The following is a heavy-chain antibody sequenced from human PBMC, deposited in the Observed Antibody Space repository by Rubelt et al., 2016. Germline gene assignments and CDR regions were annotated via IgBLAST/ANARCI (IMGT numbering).Heavy chain of an antibody. CDR2: ISSSSSYI. CDR1: GFTFSSYA. CDR3: ARGIDLIAEFDY. J-gene: IGHJ4*02. Sequence: EVQLVESGGGLVQPGGSLRLSCAASGFTFSSYAMNWVRQAPGKGLEWVSSISSSSSYIYYADSVKGRLTTSRDKAKNSRYLQMNSMRAEDTAVYYCARGIDLIAEFDYWGQGTLVTVSS. V-gene: IGHV3-21*01. D-gene: IGHD6-13*01.